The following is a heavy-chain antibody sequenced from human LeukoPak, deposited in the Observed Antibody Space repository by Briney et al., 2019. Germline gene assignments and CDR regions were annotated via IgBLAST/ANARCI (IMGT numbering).Heavy chain of an antibody. D-gene: IGHD5-24*01. J-gene: IGHJ4*02. CDR2: IYYSGST. V-gene: IGHV4-59*01. CDR3: ARGGIGRDGYNRFDY. CDR1: GGSISSYY. Sequence: PSETLSLTCTVSGGSISSYYWSWIRQPPGKGLEWIGYIYYSGSTNYNPSLKSRVTISVDTSKNQFSLKLSSVTAADTAVYYCARGGIGRDGYNRFDYWGQGTLVTVSS.